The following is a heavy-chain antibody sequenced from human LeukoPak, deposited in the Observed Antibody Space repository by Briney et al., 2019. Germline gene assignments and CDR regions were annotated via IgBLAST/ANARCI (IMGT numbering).Heavy chain of an antibody. D-gene: IGHD1-14*01. V-gene: IGHV5-51*01. J-gene: IGHJ4*02. CDR3: ARHGSPVDERNPYFGY. CDR2: IYPGDSDT. CDR1: GYSFTSYW. Sequence: GESLKISCKGSGYSFTSYWIGWVRQMPGKGLEWMGIIYPGDSDTRYSPSFQGQVTISADKSISTAYLQWSSLKASDTAMYYCARHGSPVDERNPYFGYWGQGTLVTVSS.